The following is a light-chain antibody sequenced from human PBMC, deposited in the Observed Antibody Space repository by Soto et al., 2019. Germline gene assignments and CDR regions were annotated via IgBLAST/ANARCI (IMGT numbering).Light chain of an antibody. V-gene: IGKV2-28*01. Sequence: EIVMTQSPPSLTVTSGEPASISCRSSQRLLHSNGNTLLDWYLQKPGQSPQLLIYLGSNRAYGVHDRVSGSEAGTDFTLKISRVEAEDVGVYYCMQALQTPYTFGQGTKLEIK. J-gene: IGKJ2*01. CDR1: QRLLHSNGNTL. CDR3: MQALQTPYT. CDR2: LGS.